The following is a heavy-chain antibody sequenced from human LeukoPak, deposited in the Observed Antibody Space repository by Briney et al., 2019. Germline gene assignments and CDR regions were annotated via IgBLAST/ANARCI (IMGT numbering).Heavy chain of an antibody. J-gene: IGHJ5*02. Sequence: GGSLRLSCAASGFTVSSNYMSWVRQAPGKGLVWVSRINSDGSSTSYADSVKGRFTISRDNAKNTLYLQMNSLRAEDTAVYYCARDLISLNWFDPWGQGTLVTVSS. CDR1: GFTVSSNY. V-gene: IGHV3-74*01. CDR2: INSDGSST. CDR3: ARDLISLNWFDP.